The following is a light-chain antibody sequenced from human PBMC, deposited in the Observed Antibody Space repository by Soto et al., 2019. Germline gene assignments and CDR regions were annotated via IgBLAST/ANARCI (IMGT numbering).Light chain of an antibody. CDR2: AAS. CDR3: QQSYSNPT. V-gene: IGKV1-39*01. CDR1: QNIITY. Sequence: DVQLTQSPSSLSVFVGDSVTVTCLASQNIITYLHWYHQKPGEAPTLLINAASTLQSGVPSRFSGSGSGTDFTLTINSLQPEDVGTYYCQQSYSNPTFGQGTTVEIK. J-gene: IGKJ1*01.